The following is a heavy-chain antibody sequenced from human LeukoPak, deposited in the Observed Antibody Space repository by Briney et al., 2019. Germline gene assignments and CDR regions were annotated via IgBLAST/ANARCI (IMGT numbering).Heavy chain of an antibody. V-gene: IGHV3-23*01. D-gene: IGHD6-13*01. CDR2: ISVSGGST. CDR1: GFTFSSFA. J-gene: IGHJ5*02. Sequence: GGSLRLSCAASGFTFSSFAVNWVRQAPGKGLEWVSTISVSGGSTYYADSVKGRFTISRDNSKDTLYLQMSSLRAEDTAVYYCGKGSSPNWFDPWGQGTLVTVSS. CDR3: GKGSSPNWFDP.